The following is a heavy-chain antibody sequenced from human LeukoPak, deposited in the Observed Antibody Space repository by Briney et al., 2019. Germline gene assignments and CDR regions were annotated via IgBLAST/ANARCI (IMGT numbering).Heavy chain of an antibody. Sequence: GRSLRLSCAASGFTFSSYAMSWVRQAPGKGLEGVSAISGSGGSTYYADSVKGRFTISRDNSKNTLYLQMNSLRAEDTAVYYCAKEDCSSTSCYNLYYYYGMDVWGQGTTVTVSS. CDR1: GFTFSSYA. J-gene: IGHJ6*02. CDR3: AKEDCSSTSCYNLYYYYGMDV. V-gene: IGHV3-23*01. CDR2: ISGSGGST. D-gene: IGHD2-2*02.